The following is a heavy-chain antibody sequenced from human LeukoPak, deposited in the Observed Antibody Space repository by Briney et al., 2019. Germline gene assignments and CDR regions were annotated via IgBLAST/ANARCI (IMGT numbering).Heavy chain of an antibody. CDR2: IKQDVTEK. CDR3: ARDLGTNDAFDI. D-gene: IGHD7-27*01. CDR1: GFTFSSYW. V-gene: IGHV3-7*03. Sequence: GGSLRLSCAASGFTFSSYWMSWVRQAPGKGLEWVAYIKQDVTEKYYVDSVKGRFSISRDNAKNSLYLQMNSLRAEDTAVYFCARDLGTNDAFDIWGQGTMLTVSS. J-gene: IGHJ3*02.